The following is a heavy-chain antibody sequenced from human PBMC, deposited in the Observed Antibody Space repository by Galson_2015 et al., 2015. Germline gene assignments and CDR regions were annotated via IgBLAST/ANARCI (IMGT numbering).Heavy chain of an antibody. CDR1: GFTFSDYY. J-gene: IGHJ4*02. V-gene: IGHV3-11*05. CDR2: ISSSSSYT. CDR3: ARVGRWSVRKDFDY. Sequence: SLRLSCAASGFTFSDYYMSWIRQAPGKGLEWVSYISSSSSYTNYADSVKGRFTISRDNAKNSLYLQMNSLRAEDTAVYYCARVGRWSVRKDFDYWGQGTLVTVSS. D-gene: IGHD4-23*01.